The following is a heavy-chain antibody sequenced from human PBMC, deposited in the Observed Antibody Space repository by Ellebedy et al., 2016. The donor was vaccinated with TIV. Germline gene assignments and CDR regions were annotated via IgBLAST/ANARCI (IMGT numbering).Heavy chain of an antibody. D-gene: IGHD3-3*01. V-gene: IGHV1-2*02. CDR2: INPNSGGT. J-gene: IGHJ3*02. CDR3: ARDRRDFWSGYYLIPTLDDAFDI. Sequence: ASVKVSXXASGYTFTGYYMHWVRQAPGQGLEWMGWINPNSGGTNYAQKFQGRVTMTRDTSISTAYMELSRLRSDDTAVYYCARDRRDFWSGYYLIPTLDDAFDIWGQGTMVTVSS. CDR1: GYTFTGYY.